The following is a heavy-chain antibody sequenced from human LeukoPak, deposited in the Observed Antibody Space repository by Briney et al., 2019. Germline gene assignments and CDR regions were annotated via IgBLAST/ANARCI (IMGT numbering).Heavy chain of an antibody. J-gene: IGHJ3*02. CDR1: GFTFSSYA. D-gene: IGHD2-2*02. V-gene: IGHV3-48*03. CDR2: ISGGGSPT. CDR3: VRAVPAAILGAFDI. Sequence: GGSLRLSCAASGFTFSSYAMSWVRQAPGKGLEWVSYISGGGSPTYYADSVKGRFTISRDNAKNSLYLQMNSLRAEDTAVYYCVRAVPAAILGAFDIWGQGTMVTVSS.